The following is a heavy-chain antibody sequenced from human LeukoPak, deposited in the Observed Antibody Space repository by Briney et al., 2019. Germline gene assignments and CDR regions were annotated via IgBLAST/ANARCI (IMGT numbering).Heavy chain of an antibody. J-gene: IGHJ4*02. CDR3: AREPGYCSGGSCHASSFDY. Sequence: ASVKVSCKASGYTFTSYYMHWVRQAPGQGLEWMGIINPSGGSTSYAQKFQGRVTMTRDTSTSTVYMELSSLRSEDTAVYYCAREPGYCSGGSCHASSFDYWGQGTLVTASS. D-gene: IGHD2-15*01. V-gene: IGHV1-46*03. CDR2: INPSGGST. CDR1: GYTFTSYY.